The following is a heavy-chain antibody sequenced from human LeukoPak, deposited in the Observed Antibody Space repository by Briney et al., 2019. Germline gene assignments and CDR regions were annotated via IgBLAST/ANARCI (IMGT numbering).Heavy chain of an antibody. Sequence: GGSLRLSCVASGFTFSSYAMTWVRPAPGKGLEWVSGISGSDGSTYYADSVKGRFTISRDNSKNTLYLQMNSLRAEDTAVYYCARAGSIRFDYWGQGTLVTVSS. J-gene: IGHJ4*02. CDR1: GFTFSSYA. D-gene: IGHD1-26*01. V-gene: IGHV3-23*01. CDR3: ARAGSIRFDY. CDR2: ISGSDGST.